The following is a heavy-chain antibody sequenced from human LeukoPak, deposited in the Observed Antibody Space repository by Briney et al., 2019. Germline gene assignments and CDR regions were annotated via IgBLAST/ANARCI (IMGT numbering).Heavy chain of an antibody. CDR2: INPNSGGT. D-gene: IGHD5-12*01. CDR1: GYTFTGYY. CDR3: ASGSSGYDPPRPFGYGNNWFDP. Sequence: ASVKVSCKASGYTFTGYYMHWVRQAPGQGLEWMGWINPNSGGTNYAQKFQGRVTMTRDTSISTAYMELSRLRSDDTAVYYCASGSSGYDPPRPFGYGNNWFDPWGQGTPVTVSS. J-gene: IGHJ5*02. V-gene: IGHV1-2*02.